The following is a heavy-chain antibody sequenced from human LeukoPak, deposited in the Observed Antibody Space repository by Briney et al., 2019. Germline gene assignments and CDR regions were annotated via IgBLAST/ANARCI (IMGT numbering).Heavy chain of an antibody. V-gene: IGHV4-59*01. D-gene: IGHD2-15*01. CDR1: GDSISSYY. J-gene: IGHJ4*02. CDR3: VREWSAFDN. Sequence: PSETLSLTCTVSGDSISSYYWSWIRQPPGKGLEWIGYIYYTGSTSYNPSLKSRVTISVDTSESQLSLKLRSVTAADTAVYYCVREWSAFDNWGPGTLVTVSS. CDR2: IYYTGST.